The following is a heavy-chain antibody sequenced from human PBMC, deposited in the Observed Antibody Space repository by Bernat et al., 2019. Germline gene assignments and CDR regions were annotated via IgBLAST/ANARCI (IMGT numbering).Heavy chain of an antibody. CDR1: GDSINTYY. CDR3: ARHPAKVGPVDY. D-gene: IGHD1-26*01. V-gene: IGHV4-59*08. CDR2: IYYSGST. J-gene: IGHJ4*02. Sequence: QVQLQESGPGLVKPSHTLSLTCTVSGDSINTYYWSWIRQPPGKGLEWIGYIYYSGSTYYNPSLLSRVTISIDRPKTTFSLSLTSVTAADTAVYYCARHPAKVGPVDYWGQGTQVTVSS.